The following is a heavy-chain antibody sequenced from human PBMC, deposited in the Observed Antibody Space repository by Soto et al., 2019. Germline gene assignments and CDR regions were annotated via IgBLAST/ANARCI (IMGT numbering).Heavy chain of an antibody. V-gene: IGHV3-15*07. D-gene: IGHD2-15*01. Sequence: GGALRLSRAAPGFTFRKAWMNWVRPAPGEGVGWGGRIKSKTDGGTTDYAAPVKGRFTISRDDSKNTLYLQMNSLKTEDTAVYYCTTGYCSGGSCYSDGYYFDYWGQGTLVTVSS. CDR1: GFTFRKAW. J-gene: IGHJ4*02. CDR2: IKSKTDGGTT. CDR3: TTGYCSGGSCYSDGYYFDY.